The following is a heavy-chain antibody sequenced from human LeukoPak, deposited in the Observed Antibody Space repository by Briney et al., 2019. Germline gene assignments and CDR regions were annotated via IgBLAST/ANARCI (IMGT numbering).Heavy chain of an antibody. J-gene: IGHJ4*02. V-gene: IGHV1-2*02. CDR3: ARDRISMTTVTTADY. CDR1: GYTFTGYY. Sequence: ASVKVSCKASGYTFTGYYMHWVRQAPAQGLEWMGWINPNSGGTNYAQKFQGRVTMTRDTSISTAYMELSRLRSDDTAVYYCARDRISMTTVTTADYWGQGTLVTVSS. CDR2: INPNSGGT. D-gene: IGHD4-17*01.